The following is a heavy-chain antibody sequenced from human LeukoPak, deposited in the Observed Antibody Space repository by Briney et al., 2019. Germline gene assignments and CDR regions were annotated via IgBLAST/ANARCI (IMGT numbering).Heavy chain of an antibody. V-gene: IGHV3-48*04. CDR2: IRGTSSAM. J-gene: IGHJ4*02. Sequence: GGSLRLSCAASGFSFSGYSMNWVRQAPGKGLEWVAHIRGTSSAMNYAASVRGRFTISRDNAKNALFLEMSSLRAEDTAVYYCARDRDWCFDYWGQGTLVTVSS. CDR1: GFSFSGYS. D-gene: IGHD2-8*02. CDR3: ARDRDWCFDY.